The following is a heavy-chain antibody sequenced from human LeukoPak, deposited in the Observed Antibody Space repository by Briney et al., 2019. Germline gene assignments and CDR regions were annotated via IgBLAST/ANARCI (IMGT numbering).Heavy chain of an antibody. CDR2: VYYSGGA. CDR3: ARSRGPNILTGYFMPYYFDY. CDR1: GASISNYY. D-gene: IGHD3-9*01. V-gene: IGHV4-59*01. Sequence: SETLSLTCTVSGASISNYYWSWIRQPPGKGLEWIGYVYYSGGANYNPSLKSRVTISVDTSKNQFSLKLSSVTAADTAVYYCARSRGPNILTGYFMPYYFDYWGQGALVTVSS. J-gene: IGHJ4*02.